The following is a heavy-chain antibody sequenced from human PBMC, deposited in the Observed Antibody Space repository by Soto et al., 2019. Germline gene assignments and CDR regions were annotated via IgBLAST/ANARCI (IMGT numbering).Heavy chain of an antibody. J-gene: IGHJ2*01. CDR1: GFTFTHYW. V-gene: IGHV3-74*01. CDR2: IDLDGTET. CDR3: TSLTSRGDYLDI. Sequence: EVQLVDSGGGLVQPGGSLRLSCAASGFTFTHYWIHRVRQAPGKGLVWVSRIDLDGTETDYADSVKGRFTISRDNAKNMVYLQMNSLRADDTAVYYCTSLTSRGDYLDIWGRGTLVTVSS. D-gene: IGHD2-21*02.